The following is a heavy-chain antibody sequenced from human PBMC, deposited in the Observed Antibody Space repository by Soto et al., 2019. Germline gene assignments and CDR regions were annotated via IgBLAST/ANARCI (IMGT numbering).Heavy chain of an antibody. D-gene: IGHD5-12*01. J-gene: IGHJ5*02. CDR3: ARDRGYSDR. V-gene: IGHV4-59*01. CDR2: IYYSGST. Sequence: QVQLQESGPGLVKPSDTLSLTCTVSGGSISSYYWSWIRQPPGKGLEWIGYIYYSGSTNYNPSLKSRVTISVDTSKNQFSLKLSSVTAADTAVYYCARDRGYSDRWGQGTLVTVSS. CDR1: GGSISSYY.